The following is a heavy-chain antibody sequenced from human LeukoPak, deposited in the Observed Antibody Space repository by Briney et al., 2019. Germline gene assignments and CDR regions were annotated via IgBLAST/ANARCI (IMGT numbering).Heavy chain of an antibody. CDR1: GFTFSSYG. Sequence: GGSLRLSCAASGFTFSSYGMHWVRQAPGKGLGWVAVISYDGSNKYYADSVKGRFTISRDNSKNTLYLQMNSLRAEDTAVYYCAKDPSYGDYGGPFDYWGQGTLVTVSS. V-gene: IGHV3-30*18. J-gene: IGHJ4*02. CDR2: ISYDGSNK. CDR3: AKDPSYGDYGGPFDY. D-gene: IGHD4-17*01.